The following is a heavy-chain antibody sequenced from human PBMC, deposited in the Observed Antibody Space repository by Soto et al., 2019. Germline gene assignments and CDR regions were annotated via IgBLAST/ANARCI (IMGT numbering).Heavy chain of an antibody. CDR1: GGTFSSYA. J-gene: IGHJ4*02. CDR2: IIPIFGTA. V-gene: IGHV1-69*01. Sequence: QVQLVQSGAEVQKPGSSVKVSCKASGGTFSSYAISWVRQAPGQGLEWMGGIIPIFGTANYAQKFQGRVTITADESTSTAYMELSSLRSEDTAVYYCARDGYYYDSSGYYLDYWGQGTLVTVSS. D-gene: IGHD3-22*01. CDR3: ARDGYYYDSSGYYLDY.